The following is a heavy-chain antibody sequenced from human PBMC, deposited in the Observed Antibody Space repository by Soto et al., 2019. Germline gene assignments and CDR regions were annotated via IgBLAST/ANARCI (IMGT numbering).Heavy chain of an antibody. CDR2: IYYSGSS. Sequence: SETLSPTCSVSGGSISGDYYWSWIGQSHEKGLEWIGYIYYSGSSYSNPALQSRLSMSLDTSKNQFSLKLRSVTAADTAVYYGARGGARWPGYFDSWGQGALVTVS. CDR3: ARGGARWPGYFDS. J-gene: IGHJ4*02. V-gene: IGHV4-30-4*08. CDR1: GGSISGDYY. D-gene: IGHD2-15*01.